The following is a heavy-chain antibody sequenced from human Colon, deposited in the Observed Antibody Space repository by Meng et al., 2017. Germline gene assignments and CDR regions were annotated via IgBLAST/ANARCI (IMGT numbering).Heavy chain of an antibody. CDR3: AINRNWHFNL. CDR1: GITVNDNY. D-gene: IGHD1-14*01. V-gene: IGHV3-53*02. CDR2: IYSDGRT. Sequence: EGRRVGTGGGLIQPGGSLRPSGAAFGITVNDNYMSWVRQAPGKGLEWVSYIYSDGRTFSADSVKGRFAISRDNSKNTLYLQMNSLRAEDTAIYYCAINRNWHFNLWGRGTLVTVSS. J-gene: IGHJ2*01.